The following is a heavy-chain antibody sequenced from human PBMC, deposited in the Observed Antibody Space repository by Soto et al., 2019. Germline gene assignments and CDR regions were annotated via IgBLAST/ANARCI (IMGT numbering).Heavy chain of an antibody. CDR1: GGSLSGYY. D-gene: IGHD6-13*01. Sequence: SETLSLTCAVYGGSLSGYYWSWIRQPPGKGLEWIGEINHSGNTNYNPSLKSRVTISVDTSKNQLFLNLSSVTAADTAMYYCARHHVRGRTIAGAAEFWGQGTLVTVSS. CDR3: ARHHVRGRTIAGAAEF. CDR2: INHSGNT. J-gene: IGHJ4*02. V-gene: IGHV4-34*01.